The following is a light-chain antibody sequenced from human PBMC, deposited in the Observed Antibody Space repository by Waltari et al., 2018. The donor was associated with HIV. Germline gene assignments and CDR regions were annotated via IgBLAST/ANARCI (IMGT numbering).Light chain of an antibody. Sequence: QSLLTQPPSVSATPGQRITISCTGNQSHIGAGHDVPWYRQLPGTAPRLLIFANSNRPSGVPDRISGSKSTASASLAITGLQAEDEGYYYCQSSDIRLHGLWVFGGGTKVTVL. CDR3: QSSDIRLHGLWV. V-gene: IGLV1-40*01. CDR1: QSHIGAGHD. CDR2: ANS. J-gene: IGLJ3*02.